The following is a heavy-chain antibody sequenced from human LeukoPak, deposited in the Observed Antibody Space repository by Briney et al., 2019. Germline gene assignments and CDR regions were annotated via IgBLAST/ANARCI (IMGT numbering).Heavy chain of an antibody. CDR2: IKEDESEK. Sequence: GGSLRLSCTASGFTFSAYWMFWVRQAPGKGLEWVANIKEDESEKYYVDSVKGRFTISRDNAKNSLYLQMNSLRVEDTAVYYCVRGNPFGEYWGQGTLVTVSS. CDR3: VRGNPFGEY. D-gene: IGHD3-16*01. J-gene: IGHJ4*02. V-gene: IGHV3-7*03. CDR1: GFTFSAYW.